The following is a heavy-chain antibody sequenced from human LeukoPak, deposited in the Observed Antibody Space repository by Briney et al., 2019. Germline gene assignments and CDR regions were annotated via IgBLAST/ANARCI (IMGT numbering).Heavy chain of an antibody. CDR1: GFTFSSYA. J-gene: IGHJ4*02. V-gene: IGHV3-30-3*01. CDR2: ISYDGSNK. Sequence: GGSLRLSCAASGFTFSSYAMHWVRQAPGKGLEWVAVISYDGSNKYYADSVKGRFTISRDNSKNTLYLQMNSLRAEDTAVYYCARGPGTGYSYVDYWGQGTLVTVSS. D-gene: IGHD5-18*01. CDR3: ARGPGTGYSYVDY.